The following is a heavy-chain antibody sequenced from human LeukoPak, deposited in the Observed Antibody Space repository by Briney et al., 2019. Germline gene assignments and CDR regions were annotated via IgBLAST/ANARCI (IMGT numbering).Heavy chain of an antibody. CDR1: GGSFSGYY. CDR3: ARAGYSSGWSTNSQYFQH. D-gene: IGHD6-19*01. Sequence: PSETLSLTCAVYGGSFSGYYWSWIRQPSGKGLEWIGEINHSGSTNYNPSLKSRVTISVDTSKNQFSLKLSSVTAADTAVYYCARAGYSSGWSTNSQYFQHWGQGTLVTVSS. CDR2: INHSGST. J-gene: IGHJ1*01. V-gene: IGHV4-34*01.